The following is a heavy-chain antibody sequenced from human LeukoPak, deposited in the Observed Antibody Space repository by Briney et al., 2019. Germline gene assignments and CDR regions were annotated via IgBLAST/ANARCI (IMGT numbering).Heavy chain of an antibody. D-gene: IGHD2-2*01. CDR3: ASGPYCSSTSCYFNYYYGMDV. V-gene: IGHV4-34*01. CDR2: INHSGST. CDR1: GGSFSGYY. J-gene: IGHJ6*02. Sequence: SETLSLTCAVYGGSFSGYYWSWIRQPPGKGLEWIGEINHSGSTNYNPSLKSRVTISVDTSKNQFSLKLSSVTAADTAVYYCASGPYCSSTSCYFNYYYGMDVWGQGTTVTVSS.